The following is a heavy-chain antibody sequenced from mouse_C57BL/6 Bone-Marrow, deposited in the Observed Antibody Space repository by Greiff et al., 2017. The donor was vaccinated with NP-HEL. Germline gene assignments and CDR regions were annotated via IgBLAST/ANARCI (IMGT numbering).Heavy chain of an antibody. D-gene: IGHD3-1*01. CDR2: IYPRSGNT. J-gene: IGHJ2*01. CDR3: ARVPGLPYYFDY. CDR1: GYTFTSYG. V-gene: IGHV1-81*01. Sequence: QVQLKESGAELARPGASVKLSCKASGYTFTSYGISWVKQRTGQGLEWIGEIYPRSGNTYYNEKFKGKATLTADKSSSTAYMELRSLTSEDSAVYFWARVPGLPYYFDYWGQGTTLTVSS.